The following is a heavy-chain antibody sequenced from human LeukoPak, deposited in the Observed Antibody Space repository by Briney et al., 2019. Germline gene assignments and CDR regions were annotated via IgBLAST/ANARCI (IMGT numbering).Heavy chain of an antibody. V-gene: IGHV3-23*01. J-gene: IGHJ4*02. CDR2: IRGSGGIT. D-gene: IGHD3-3*01. CDR3: AKGRVVESILDY. Sequence: GGSLRLPCAASGFTLSTYSMYWVRQAPGKGLEWVSGIRGSGGITYYADSVKGRFTISGDNSENTLYLRMNSLRVDDTAVYYCAKGRVVESILDYWGQGVLVTVSS. CDR1: GFTLSTYS.